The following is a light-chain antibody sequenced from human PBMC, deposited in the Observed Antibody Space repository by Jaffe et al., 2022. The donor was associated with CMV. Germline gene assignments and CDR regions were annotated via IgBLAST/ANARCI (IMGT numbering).Light chain of an antibody. CDR2: SNN. Sequence: QSVLTQPPSASGTPGQRVTISCSGGSSNIGSNNVFWYQQLPRTAPKLLLYSNNRRPSGVPDRFSGSKSGASASLAISGLRSEDEAHYYCATWDDSLSGFYVFGTGTKVTVL. CDR3: ATWDDSLSGFYV. CDR1: SSNIGSNN. J-gene: IGLJ1*01. V-gene: IGLV1-47*01.